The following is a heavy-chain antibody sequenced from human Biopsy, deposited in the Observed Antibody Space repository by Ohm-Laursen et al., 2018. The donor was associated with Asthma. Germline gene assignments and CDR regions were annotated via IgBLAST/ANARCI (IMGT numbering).Heavy chain of an antibody. CDR3: ARGALPTVSSSGFDP. Sequence: SQTLSLTCSVSGGSISNYYWSWLRQPPGKGLVWIGYIYYSGSTNYNPSLKSRVTISVDTSKNQFSLKLSSVTAAGTAVYYCARGALPTVSSSGFDPWGQGTLVTVSS. D-gene: IGHD4-17*01. CDR2: IYYSGST. J-gene: IGHJ5*02. V-gene: IGHV4-59*01. CDR1: GGSISNYY.